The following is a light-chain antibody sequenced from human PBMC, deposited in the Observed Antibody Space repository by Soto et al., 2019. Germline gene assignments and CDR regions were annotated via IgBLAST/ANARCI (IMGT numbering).Light chain of an antibody. Sequence: QSALTQPASVFGSPGQSITIPCTGISSDVGSSDLVSWYQQHPGRAPKLMIYEASKRPSGVSNRFSGSKSGNTASLTISGLQAEDEADYYCCSYSGSITWVFGGGTKVTVL. V-gene: IGLV2-23*01. CDR2: EAS. CDR1: SSDVGSSDL. J-gene: IGLJ3*02. CDR3: CSYSGSITWV.